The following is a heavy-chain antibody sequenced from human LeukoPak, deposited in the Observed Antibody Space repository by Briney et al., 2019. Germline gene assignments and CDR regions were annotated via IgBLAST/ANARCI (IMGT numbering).Heavy chain of an antibody. D-gene: IGHD4-17*01. CDR1: GFTVSSNY. Sequence: GGSLRLSCAASGFTVSSNYMSWVRQAPGKGLEWVSGINWNGGSTGYADSVKGRFTISKDNAKNSLYLQMNSLRAEDTALYYCAKTGGGTYGDYFEYWGQGTLVTVSS. J-gene: IGHJ4*02. CDR2: INWNGGST. CDR3: AKTGGGTYGDYFEY. V-gene: IGHV3-20*04.